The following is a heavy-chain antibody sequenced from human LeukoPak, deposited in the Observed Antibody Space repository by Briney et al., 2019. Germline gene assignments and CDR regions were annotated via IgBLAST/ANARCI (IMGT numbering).Heavy chain of an antibody. J-gene: IGHJ4*02. CDR2: IWYDGSNK. V-gene: IGHV3-33*08. CDR3: WAAAR. Sequence: PGGSLRLSCAASGFTFSDYYMSWIRQAPGKGLEWVAVIWYDGSNKYYADSVKGRFTISRDNSKNTLYLQMNSLRAEDTAVYYCWAAARWGQGTLVTVSS. CDR1: GFTFSDYY. D-gene: IGHD6-13*01.